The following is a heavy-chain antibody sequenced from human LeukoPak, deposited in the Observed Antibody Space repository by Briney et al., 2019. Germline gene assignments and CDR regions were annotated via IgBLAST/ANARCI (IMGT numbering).Heavy chain of an antibody. CDR1: GFTFSDYY. CDR2: ISSSGSTI. Sequence: PGGSLRLSCAASGFTFSDYYMSWIRQAPGKGLEWVSSISSSGSTIYYADSVKGRFTISRDNAKNSLYLQMNSLRAEDTAVYFCARAYGGDPHYFQHWGQGTLVTASS. CDR3: ARAYGGDPHYFQH. J-gene: IGHJ1*01. D-gene: IGHD3-16*01. V-gene: IGHV3-11*04.